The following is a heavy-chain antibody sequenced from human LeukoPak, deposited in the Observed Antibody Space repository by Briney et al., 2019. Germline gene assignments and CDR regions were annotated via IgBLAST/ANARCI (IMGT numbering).Heavy chain of an antibody. J-gene: IGHJ3*02. CDR1: GYTFTGYY. V-gene: IGHV1-2*02. Sequence: ASVKVSCKASGYTFTGYYMHWVRQAPGQGLEWMGWINPNSGGTNYAQKFQGRVTITADESTSTAYMELSSLRSEDTAVYYCARDRLNLWSPHCGGDCHDAFDIWGRGTMVTVSS. CDR3: ARDRLNLWSPHCGGDCHDAFDI. D-gene: IGHD2-21*02. CDR2: INPNSGGT.